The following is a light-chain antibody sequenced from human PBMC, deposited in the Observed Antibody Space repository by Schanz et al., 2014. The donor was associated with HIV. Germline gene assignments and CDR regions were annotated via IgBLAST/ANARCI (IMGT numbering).Light chain of an antibody. J-gene: IGLJ2*01. Sequence: QSVLTQPPSMSAAPGQRVTISCAGSAFNIGQNYVSWFQQFPGTAPKLLIYDKIYRPSGVPDRISGSKSGTSATLDITGLQTGDEADYYCGTWDSSLSAVVFGGGTKLTVL. CDR2: DKI. V-gene: IGLV1-51*02. CDR3: GTWDSSLSAVV. CDR1: AFNIGQNY.